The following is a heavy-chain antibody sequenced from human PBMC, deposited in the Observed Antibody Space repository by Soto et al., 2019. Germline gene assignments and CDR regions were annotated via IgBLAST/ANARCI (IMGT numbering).Heavy chain of an antibody. CDR1: GYTFTSYV. CDR3: ARDNCYDFWSGLPNESAFDI. CDR2: ISAYNGNT. Sequence: ASVKVSCKASGYTFTSYVISWVRQAPGQGVEWMGWISAYNGNTNYAQKLQGRVTMTTDTSTSTAYMELRSLRSDDTAVYYCARDNCYDFWSGLPNESAFDIWGQGTMVTVSS. D-gene: IGHD3-3*01. J-gene: IGHJ3*02. V-gene: IGHV1-18*01.